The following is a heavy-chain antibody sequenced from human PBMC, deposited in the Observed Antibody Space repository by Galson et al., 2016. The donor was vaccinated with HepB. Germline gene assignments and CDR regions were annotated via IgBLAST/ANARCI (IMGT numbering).Heavy chain of an antibody. CDR1: GYSFTTHW. J-gene: IGHJ4*02. Sequence: SGAEVKKAGESLKISCKGSGYSFTTHWIGWVRQMPGKGLEWMGIIYPGDSDTRYRPSFQGQVTISVDKSISTVYLQWSNLKASDTAIYYCARSLGSGDYYIFDSWGQGTLVTVSS. CDR3: ARSLGSGDYYIFDS. V-gene: IGHV5-51*01. D-gene: IGHD3-10*01. CDR2: IYPGDSDT.